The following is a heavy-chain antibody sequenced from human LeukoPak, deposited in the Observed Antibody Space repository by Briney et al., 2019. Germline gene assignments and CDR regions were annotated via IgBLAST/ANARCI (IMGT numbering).Heavy chain of an antibody. J-gene: IGHJ3*02. V-gene: IGHV3-30*01. CDR2: ISYDGSNK. CDR1: GFTFSSYV. D-gene: IGHD3-22*01. CDR3: ARGGTYYYDSSGYEDAFDI. Sequence: GGSLRLSCAASGFTFSSYVMHWVRQAPGKGLEWVAVISYDGSNKYYADSVKGRFTISRDNSKNTLYLQMNSLRAEDTAVYYCARGGTYYYDSSGYEDAFDIWGQGTMVTVSS.